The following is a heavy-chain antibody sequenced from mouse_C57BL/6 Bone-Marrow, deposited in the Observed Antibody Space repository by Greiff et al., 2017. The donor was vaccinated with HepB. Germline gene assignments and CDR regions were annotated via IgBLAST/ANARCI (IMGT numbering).Heavy chain of an antibody. D-gene: IGHD2-2*01. CDR2: ISSGSSTI. CDR3: ARHYYGYDGLAY. J-gene: IGHJ3*01. V-gene: IGHV5-17*01. Sequence: EVKLMESGGGLVKPGGSLKLSCAASGFTFSDYGMHWVRQAPEKGLEWVAYISSGSSTIYYADTVKGRFTISRDNAKNTLFLQMTSLRSEDTAMYYCARHYYGYDGLAYWGQGTLVTVSA. CDR1: GFTFSDYG.